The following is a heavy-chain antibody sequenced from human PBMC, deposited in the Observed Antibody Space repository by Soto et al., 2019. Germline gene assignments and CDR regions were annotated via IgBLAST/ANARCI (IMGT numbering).Heavy chain of an antibody. CDR1: GFTFSSYA. Sequence: EVQLLESGGGLVQPGGSLRLSCAASGFTFSSYAMSWVRQAPGKGLEWVSAISGSGGSTYYADSVKGRFTISRDNSKNTLYLQMNSLRAEDTAVYYCAKDHEGYSSSWLFDYWSQGTLVTVSS. J-gene: IGHJ4*02. V-gene: IGHV3-23*01. D-gene: IGHD6-13*01. CDR3: AKDHEGYSSSWLFDY. CDR2: ISGSGGST.